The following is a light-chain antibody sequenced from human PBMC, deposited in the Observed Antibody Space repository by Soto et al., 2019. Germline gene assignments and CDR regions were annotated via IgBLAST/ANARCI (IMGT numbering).Light chain of an antibody. CDR1: QSVSNNY. J-gene: IGKJ5*01. V-gene: IGKV3D-20*02. Sequence: EIVLTQSPGTLSLSPGERAPLSCRASQSVSNNYLAWYQQKPGQAPRLLIYGASSRTTGIPDRFSGSGSGTDFTLTINSLEPEDFAVYYCQQRNVWPITFGQGTRLEIK. CDR3: QQRNVWPIT. CDR2: GAS.